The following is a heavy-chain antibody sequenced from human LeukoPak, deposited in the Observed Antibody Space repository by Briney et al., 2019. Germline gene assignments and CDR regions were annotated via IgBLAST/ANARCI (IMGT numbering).Heavy chain of an antibody. CDR2: ISGSGGST. D-gene: IGHD2-2*01. CDR3: AKDRSIVVVPATDAFDI. J-gene: IGHJ3*02. V-gene: IGHV3-23*01. CDR1: GFTFSSYA. Sequence: PGGSLRLPCAASGFTFSSYAMRWVRQAPGKGLEGVSAISGSGGSTYYADSVKGRFTISRDNSKNTLYLQMNSLRAEDTAVYYCAKDRSIVVVPATDAFDIWGQGTMVTVSS.